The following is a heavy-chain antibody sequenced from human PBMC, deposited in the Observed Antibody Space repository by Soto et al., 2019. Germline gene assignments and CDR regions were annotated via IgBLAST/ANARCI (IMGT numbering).Heavy chain of an antibody. D-gene: IGHD3-3*01. CDR3: ARPYDFWSGYPDALDI. V-gene: IGHV4-59*08. Sequence: LSLTCTVSGGSISSYYWSWIRQPPGKGLEWIGYIYYSGSTNYNPSLKSRVTTSVDTSKNQFSLKLSSVTAADTAVYYCARPYDFWSGYPDALDIWGQGTMVTVSS. CDR2: IYYSGST. J-gene: IGHJ3*02. CDR1: GGSISSYY.